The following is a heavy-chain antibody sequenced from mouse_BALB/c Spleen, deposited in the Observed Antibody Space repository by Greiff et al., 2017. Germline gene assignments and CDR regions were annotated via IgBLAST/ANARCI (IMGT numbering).Heavy chain of an antibody. CDR2: IWGGGST. J-gene: IGHJ3*01. V-gene: IGHV2-6-4*01. CDR1: GFSLSRYS. Sequence: VKLMESGPGLVAPSQSLSITCTVSGFSLSRYSVHWVRQPPGKGLEWLGMIWGGGSTDYNSALKSRLSISKDNSKSQVFLKMNSLQTDDTAMYYCARNGYDENWFAYWGQGTLVTVSA. D-gene: IGHD2-2*01. CDR3: ARNGYDENWFAY.